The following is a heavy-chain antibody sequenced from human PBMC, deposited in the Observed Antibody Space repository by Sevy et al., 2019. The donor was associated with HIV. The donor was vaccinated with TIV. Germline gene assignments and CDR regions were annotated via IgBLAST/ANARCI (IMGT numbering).Heavy chain of an antibody. J-gene: IGHJ3*02. CDR1: GFTFSSYS. V-gene: IGHV3-21*01. CDR3: ARGVQTYDAFDI. D-gene: IGHD6-6*01. CDR2: ISGISNYI. Sequence: GGSLRLSCAASGFTFSSYSMNWVRQAPGKGLELVSSISGISNYIYYADSVKGRFSISRDNAKNSLYLQMNSLRAEDTAIYYCARGVQTYDAFDIWGQGTMVTVSS.